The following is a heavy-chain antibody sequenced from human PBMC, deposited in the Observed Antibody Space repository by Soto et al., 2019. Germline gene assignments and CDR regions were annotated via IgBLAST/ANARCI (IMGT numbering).Heavy chain of an antibody. V-gene: IGHV3-30*18. CDR1: GFTFSSYG. Sequence: PVGSLRLSCAASGFTFSSYGMHWVRQAPGKGLEWVAVISYDGSNKYYADSVKGRFTISRDNSKNTLYLQMNSLRAEDTAAYHCAKAPAFWGQGTLVTVSS. CDR2: ISYDGSNK. CDR3: AKAPAF. J-gene: IGHJ4*02.